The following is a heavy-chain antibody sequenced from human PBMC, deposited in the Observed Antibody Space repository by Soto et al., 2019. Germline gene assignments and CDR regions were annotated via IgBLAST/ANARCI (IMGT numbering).Heavy chain of an antibody. J-gene: IGHJ6*02. CDR2: IYYSGST. CDR1: GGSISSGDYY. Sequence: ASETLSLTCTVSGGSISSGDYYWSWIRQPPGKGLEWIGYIYYSGSTYYNPSLKSRVTISVDTSKNQFSLKLSSVTAADTAVYYCARDRQDIVVVPAAAMGGYYGMDVWCQGTTVTLSS. V-gene: IGHV4-30-4*01. CDR3: ARDRQDIVVVPAAAMGGYYGMDV. D-gene: IGHD2-2*01.